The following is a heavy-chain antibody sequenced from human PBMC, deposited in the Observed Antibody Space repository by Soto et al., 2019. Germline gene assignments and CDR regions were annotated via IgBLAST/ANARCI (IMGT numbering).Heavy chain of an antibody. CDR3: ARRNGDPYY. D-gene: IGHD7-27*01. Sequence: QLQLQESGSRLVKPSQTLSLTCAVSGGSIISGGYSWTWIRQPPGKGLEWIGYISHTGGTYFKPSLRSRVVISVDRSKNQFSLKLNSVTAADTAVYYCARRNGDPYYWGQGILVTVSS. V-gene: IGHV4-30-2*01. J-gene: IGHJ4*02. CDR1: GGSIISGGYS. CDR2: ISHTGGT.